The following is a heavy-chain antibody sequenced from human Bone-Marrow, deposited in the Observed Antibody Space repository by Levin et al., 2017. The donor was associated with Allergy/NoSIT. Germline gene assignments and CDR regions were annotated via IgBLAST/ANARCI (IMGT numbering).Heavy chain of an antibody. D-gene: IGHD5-24*01. J-gene: IGHJ2*01. CDR1: GGSISSYY. CDR2: IYYSGST. Sequence: SQTLSLPCTVSGGSISSYYWSWIRQPPGKGLEWIGYIYYSGSTNYNPSLKSRVTISVDTSKNQFSLKLSSVTAADTAVYYCARAGPGRWIQNWYFDLWGRGTLVTVSS. CDR3: ARAGPGRWIQNWYFDL. V-gene: IGHV4-59*01.